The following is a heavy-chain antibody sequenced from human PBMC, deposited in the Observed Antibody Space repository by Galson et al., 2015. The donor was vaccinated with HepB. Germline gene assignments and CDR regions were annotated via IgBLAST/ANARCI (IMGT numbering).Heavy chain of an antibody. Sequence: SVKVSCKASGYTFTSYAMHWVRQAPGQRLEWMGWINAGNGNTKYSQKFQGRVTITRDTSASTAYMELSSLRSEDTAVYYCARDIRFGYGYFDYWGQGTLVTVSS. V-gene: IGHV1-3*01. D-gene: IGHD5-12*01. CDR2: INAGNGNT. CDR3: ARDIRFGYGYFDY. J-gene: IGHJ4*02. CDR1: GYTFTSYA.